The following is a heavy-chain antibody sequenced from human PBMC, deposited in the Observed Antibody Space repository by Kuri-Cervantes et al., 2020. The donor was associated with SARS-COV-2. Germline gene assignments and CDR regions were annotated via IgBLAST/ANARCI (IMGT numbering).Heavy chain of an antibody. Sequence: SVKVSCKASGDTFSSYAISWVRQAPGQGLEWMGGIIPIFGTANYAQKFQGRVTITADESTSTAYMELSSLRSEDTAVYYCSRVACSTTNCAIYYYYMDVWGKGTTVTVSS. D-gene: IGHD2-2*01. J-gene: IGHJ6*03. V-gene: IGHV1-69*13. CDR1: GDTFSSYA. CDR3: SRVACSTTNCAIYYYYMDV. CDR2: IIPIFGTA.